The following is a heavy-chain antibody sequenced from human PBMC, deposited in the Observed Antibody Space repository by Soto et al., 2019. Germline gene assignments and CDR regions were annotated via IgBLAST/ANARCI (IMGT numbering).Heavy chain of an antibody. V-gene: IGHV1-69*13. J-gene: IGHJ4*02. D-gene: IGHD3-22*01. CDR2: IIPIFGTA. Sequence: ASVKVSCKASGGTFSSYAISWVRQAPGQGLEWMGGIIPIFGTANYAQKFQGRVTITADESTSTAYMELSSLRSEDTAVYYCARDRSPYHYDSSGYYYPSFDYWGQGTLVTVSS. CDR1: GGTFSSYA. CDR3: ARDRSPYHYDSSGYYYPSFDY.